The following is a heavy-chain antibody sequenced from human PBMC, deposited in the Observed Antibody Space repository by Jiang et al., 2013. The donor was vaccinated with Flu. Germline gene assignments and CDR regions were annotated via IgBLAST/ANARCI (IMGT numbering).Heavy chain of an antibody. D-gene: IGHD3-3*01. J-gene: IGHJ6*02. CDR1: GGSISSGGYY. CDR2: IYYSGST. V-gene: IGHV4-31*03. Sequence: SLTCTVSGGSISSGGYYWSWIRQHPGKGLEWIGYIYYSGSTYYNPSLKSRVTISVDTSKNQFSLKLSSVTAADTAVYYCARDLKRFWSQTEGYYYGMDVWGQGTTVTVSS. CDR3: ARDLKRFWSQTEGYYYGMDV.